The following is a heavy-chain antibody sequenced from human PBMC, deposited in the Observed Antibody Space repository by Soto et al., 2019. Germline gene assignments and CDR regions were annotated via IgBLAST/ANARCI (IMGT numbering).Heavy chain of an antibody. J-gene: IGHJ4*02. V-gene: IGHV3-23*01. D-gene: IGHD6-13*01. Sequence: GGSLRLSCAASGFTFSSYAMSWVRQAPGKGLEWVSAISGSGGSTYYADSVKGRFTISRDNSKNTLYLQMNSLRAEDTAVYYCAKDGAWQQLVSRTFPLDYWGQGTLVTVSS. CDR1: GFTFSSYA. CDR2: ISGSGGST. CDR3: AKDGAWQQLVSRTFPLDY.